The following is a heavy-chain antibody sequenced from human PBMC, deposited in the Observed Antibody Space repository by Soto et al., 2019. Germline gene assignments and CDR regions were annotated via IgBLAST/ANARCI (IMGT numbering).Heavy chain of an antibody. J-gene: IGHJ6*02. D-gene: IGHD3-16*02. V-gene: IGHV4-31*03. Sequence: PSETLSLTCTVSGGSISNSFYYWSWIRQVPGKGPEWIGYIHYSGTTHYNPSLKSRLTISLDTSKNQFSLRLSSVTAADTAVYFCARDRSHYVWAISRTYGMDVWGQGTSVTVSS. CDR2: IHYSGTT. CDR3: ARDRSHYVWAISRTYGMDV. CDR1: GGSISNSFYY.